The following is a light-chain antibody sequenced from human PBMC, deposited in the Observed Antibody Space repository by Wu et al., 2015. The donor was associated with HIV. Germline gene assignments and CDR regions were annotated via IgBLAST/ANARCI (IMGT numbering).Light chain of an antibody. Sequence: QSPATLSVSPGERVTLSCRASQSVRSNLAWYQQKPGQAPRLLIYGASSRATGIPARFSGSGSATEFTLTISSMQSEDFAVYYCQQYDNWPLFGQGTKLEIK. J-gene: IGKJ2*01. V-gene: IGKV3-15*01. CDR2: GAS. CDR3: QQYDNWPL. CDR1: QSVRSN.